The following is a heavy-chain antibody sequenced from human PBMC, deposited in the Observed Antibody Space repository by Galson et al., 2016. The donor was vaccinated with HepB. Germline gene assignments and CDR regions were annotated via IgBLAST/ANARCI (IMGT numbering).Heavy chain of an antibody. CDR1: GGSISDDIW. J-gene: IGHJ6*03. V-gene: IGHV4-4*02. CDR3: ARDLSTPPKISFDSLTGERFSFHYYMDV. Sequence: SETLSLTCAVSGGSISDDIWWTWVRQPPGKGLEWIGEIYHSGSTNYNPSLKSRVTISVDKSKNQFSLRLRSVTAADTAVYYCARDLSTPPKISFDSLTGERFSFHYYMDVWGKGTTVTVSS. D-gene: IGHD3-9*01. CDR2: IYHSGST.